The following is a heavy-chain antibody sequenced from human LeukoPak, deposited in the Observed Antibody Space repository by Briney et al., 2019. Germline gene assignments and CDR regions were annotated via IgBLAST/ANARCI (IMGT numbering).Heavy chain of an antibody. V-gene: IGHV3-49*03. CDR3: SRNAYSSAYLGLDY. D-gene: IGHD3-22*01. Sequence: PGGSLRLSCTASGFTFGDYGMNWFRQARGKGLGWVGFIRSKAYGGATEYAASVKGRFTISRDDSKSIAYLQMNSLKTEDTAVYYCSRNAYSSAYLGLDYWGQGTLVTVSS. CDR1: GFTFGDYG. J-gene: IGHJ4*02. CDR2: IRSKAYGGAT.